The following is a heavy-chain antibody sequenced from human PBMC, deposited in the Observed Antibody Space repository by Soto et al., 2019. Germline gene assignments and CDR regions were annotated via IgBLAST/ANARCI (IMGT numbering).Heavy chain of an antibody. D-gene: IGHD3-3*02. Sequence: PSETLSLTCTVSGASIRSYYWSWIRQPPGKGLEWIGFIHHSGSTNYNPSLKSRLTMSVDTSKNQFSLKLSSVTAADTAVYYCTRVLGNDAFDIWGQGTVVTVS. J-gene: IGHJ3*02. V-gene: IGHV4-59*01. CDR2: IHHSGST. CDR3: TRVLGNDAFDI. CDR1: GASIRSYY.